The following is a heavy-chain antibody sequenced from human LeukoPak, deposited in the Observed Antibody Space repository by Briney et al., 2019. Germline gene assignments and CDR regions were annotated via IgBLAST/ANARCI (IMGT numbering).Heavy chain of an antibody. CDR1: GFTFSSYW. D-gene: IGHD2-2*01. V-gene: IGHV3-7*01. CDR3: ARGGVPAASVFDY. J-gene: IGHJ4*02. Sequence: GGSLRLSWAASGFTFSSYWMSWVRQAPEKGLEWVANIKQDGSEKYYVDSVKGRFTISRDNAKNSLYLQMNSLRAEDTAVYYCARGGVPAASVFDYWGQGTLVTVSS. CDR2: IKQDGSEK.